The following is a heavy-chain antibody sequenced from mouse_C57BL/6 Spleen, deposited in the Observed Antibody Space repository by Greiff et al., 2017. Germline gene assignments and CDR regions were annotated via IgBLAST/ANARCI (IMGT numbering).Heavy chain of an antibody. CDR1: GYTFTDYE. Sequence: QVQLQQSGAELVRPGASVTLSCKASGYTFTDYEMHWVKQTPVHGLEWIGAIDPETGGTAYNQKFKGKAILTADKSSSTAYMELRSLTSEDSAVYYCTRGGPGYYFDYWGQGTTRTVSS. J-gene: IGHJ2*01. CDR3: TRGGPGYYFDY. CDR2: IDPETGGT. V-gene: IGHV1-15*01.